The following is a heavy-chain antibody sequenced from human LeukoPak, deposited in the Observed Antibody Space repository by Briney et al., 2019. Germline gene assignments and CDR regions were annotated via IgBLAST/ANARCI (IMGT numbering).Heavy chain of an antibody. CDR1: GFTVSSNF. J-gene: IGHJ4*02. V-gene: IGHV3-66*01. Sequence: PGGSLRLSCAVSGFTVSSNFMSWVRQAPGKGPEWVSVIYTSGITYYADSLRGRFSISRDNSKNTLYLQMDSMTAEDTAVYYYSGEDAGGTYSFDYWGEGTLVTVSS. CDR2: IYTSGIT. D-gene: IGHD1-26*01. CDR3: SGEDAGGTYSFDY.